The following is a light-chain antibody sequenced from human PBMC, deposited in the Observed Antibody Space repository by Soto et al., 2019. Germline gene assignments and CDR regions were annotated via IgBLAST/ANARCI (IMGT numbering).Light chain of an antibody. CDR3: QQYGGSRT. CDR2: GAS. J-gene: IGKJ1*01. Sequence: EIVLTQSPGTLSLSPGERATLSCRASQTVSSSYLAWYQQKPGQAPRLLIYGASSRASGISDRFSGSGSGTAFTLTISRLEPEDFAVYYCQQYGGSRTFGQGTKVEI. V-gene: IGKV3-20*01. CDR1: QTVSSSY.